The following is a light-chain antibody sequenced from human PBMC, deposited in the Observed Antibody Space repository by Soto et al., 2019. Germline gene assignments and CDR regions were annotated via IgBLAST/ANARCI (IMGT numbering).Light chain of an antibody. CDR2: KAS. J-gene: IGKJ5*01. Sequence: DIEMTQSPSTLSASVGDRVTITFRASQSISSWLAWYQQKPGKAPKLLIYKASSLESGVPSRFSGSGSGTEFTLTISRLEPEDFAVYYCQQCGSSSTFGQGTRLEIK. CDR1: QSISSW. CDR3: QQCGSSST. V-gene: IGKV1-5*03.